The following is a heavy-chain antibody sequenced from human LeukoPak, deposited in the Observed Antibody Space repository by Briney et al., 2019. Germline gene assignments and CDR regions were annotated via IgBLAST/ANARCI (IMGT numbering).Heavy chain of an antibody. Sequence: KPSETLSLTCTVSGGSISSYYWSWIRQPPGKGLEWIGYICYSGSTNYNPSLKSRVTISVDTSKNQFSLKLSSVTAADTAVYYCAREAPMAGGPFDYWGQGTLVTVSS. CDR3: AREAPMAGGPFDY. CDR1: GGSISSYY. D-gene: IGHD4-23*01. J-gene: IGHJ4*02. CDR2: ICYSGST. V-gene: IGHV4-59*01.